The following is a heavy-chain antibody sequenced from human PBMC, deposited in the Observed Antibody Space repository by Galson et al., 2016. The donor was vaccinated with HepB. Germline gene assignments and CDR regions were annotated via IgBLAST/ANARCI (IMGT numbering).Heavy chain of an antibody. D-gene: IGHD3-16*01. J-gene: IGHJ4*02. CDR1: AFTVSNNY. Sequence: SLRLSCAASAFTVSNNYMTWVRQAPGKGLEWVSVIYSTGSTKYADSVKGRFTISRDSSKNTLYLQMNSLRAEDTAVYYCARDGGVKVGGDYWGQGTLVTVSS. CDR2: IYSTGST. CDR3: ARDGGVKVGGDY. V-gene: IGHV3-53*01.